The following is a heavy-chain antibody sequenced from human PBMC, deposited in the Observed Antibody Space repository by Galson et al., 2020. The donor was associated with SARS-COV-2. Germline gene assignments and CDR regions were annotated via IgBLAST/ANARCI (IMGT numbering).Heavy chain of an antibody. D-gene: IGHD4-4*01. CDR3: ARDWGDYTYSVGHGMDG. CDR2: ISYHGSA. CDR1: GASFSITSYY. V-gene: IGHV4-39*07. Sequence: SETLSLTCTVSGASFSITSYYWGWIRQPPGKGLEWVGSISYHGSAYYNPSFRSRVSISIDTSKRQFYLRLDSVTAADTAEYYCARDWGDYTYSVGHGMDGWGQGTTVTV. J-gene: IGHJ6*02.